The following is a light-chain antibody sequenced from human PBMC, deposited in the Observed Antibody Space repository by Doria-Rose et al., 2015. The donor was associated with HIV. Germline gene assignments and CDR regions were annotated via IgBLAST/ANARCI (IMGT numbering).Light chain of an antibody. V-gene: IGLV3-21*02. CDR2: DDD. CDR3: QVSDSGREWGV. CDR1: NIRSRH. Sequence: LTHPPSASVAPGQTARINCGGNNIRSRHRHWYQQRTGQAPVLVVYDDDARPSGISGRFSGSNSGNTVTLTISWVEAGDEADYYCQVSDSGREWGVFGSGTKVTVL. J-gene: IGLJ1*01.